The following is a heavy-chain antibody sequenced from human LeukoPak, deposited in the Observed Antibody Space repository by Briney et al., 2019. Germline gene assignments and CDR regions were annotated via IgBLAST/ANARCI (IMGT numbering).Heavy chain of an antibody. CDR3: ARGGGSGRWGSAFDM. D-gene: IGHD6-19*01. J-gene: IGHJ3*02. Sequence: GGSLRLSCAASGFTFSSYAMSWVRQAPGKGLEWVSAISGSGGSTYYADSVKGRLTISRDNSKNSLYLQMNSLRDEDTAVYYCARGGGSGRWGSAFDMWGQGTMVTVSS. CDR2: ISGSGGST. V-gene: IGHV3-23*01. CDR1: GFTFSSYA.